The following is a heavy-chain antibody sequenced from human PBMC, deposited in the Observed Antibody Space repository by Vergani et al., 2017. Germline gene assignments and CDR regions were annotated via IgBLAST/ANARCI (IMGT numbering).Heavy chain of an antibody. D-gene: IGHD3-9*01. J-gene: IGHJ4*02. Sequence: QVQLVQSGAEVKKPGSSVKVSCKASGGTFSSYAISWVRQAPEQGLEWVGVISPDGFSTFYAQKFQGRVTITRDTSTSTVYVEVTSLRSDETAVYYCAREPPLTGFFDYWGQGTLVTVSS. CDR2: ISPDGFST. CDR3: AREPPLTGFFDY. CDR1: GGTFSSYA. V-gene: IGHV1-69*05.